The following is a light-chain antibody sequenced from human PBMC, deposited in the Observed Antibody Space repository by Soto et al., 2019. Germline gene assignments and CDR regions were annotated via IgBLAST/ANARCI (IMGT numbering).Light chain of an antibody. Sequence: EIVMPQSPATLSVSPGERATLSCRASQSVSSNLAWYQQKPGQAPRLLIYGASTRATGIPARFSGSGSGTEFTLTISSLQSEDFAVYYCQQYNNWPLWTFGQGTKVDI. CDR1: QSVSSN. V-gene: IGKV3-15*01. CDR2: GAS. CDR3: QQYNNWPLWT. J-gene: IGKJ1*01.